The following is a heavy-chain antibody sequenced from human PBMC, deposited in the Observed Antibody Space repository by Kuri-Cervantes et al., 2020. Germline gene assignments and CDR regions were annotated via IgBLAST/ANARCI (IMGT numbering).Heavy chain of an antibody. CDR2: IRSKAYGETT. V-gene: IGHV3-49*04. CDR3: TRALLYHYYYYYMDV. D-gene: IGHD2-2*02. Sequence: GGSLRLSCTASGFTFGDYAMSWVRQAPGKGLEWVGFIRSKAYGETTEYAASVKGRFTISRDDSKSIAYLQMNSLKTGDTAVYYCTRALLYHYYYYYMDVWGKGTTVTVSS. CDR1: GFTFGDYA. J-gene: IGHJ6*03.